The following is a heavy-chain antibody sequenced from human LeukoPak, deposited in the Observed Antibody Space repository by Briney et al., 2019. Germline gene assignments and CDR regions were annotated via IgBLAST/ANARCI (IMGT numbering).Heavy chain of an antibody. D-gene: IGHD2-2*01. V-gene: IGHV3-30*18. CDR2: ISYDGTNK. CDR3: AKDPPGVPG. Sequence: QVQLVESGGGVVQPGRSLRLSCAASGFIFSTYGMHWARQAPGKGLEWVAVISYDGTNKYYADSVKGRFTISRDNAKNTLYLQVNSLRAEDTAFYYCAKDPPGVPGWGQGTLVTVSS. CDR1: GFIFSTYG. J-gene: IGHJ4*02.